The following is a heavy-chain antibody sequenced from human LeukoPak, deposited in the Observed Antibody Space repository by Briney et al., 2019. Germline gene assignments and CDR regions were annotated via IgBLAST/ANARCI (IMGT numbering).Heavy chain of an antibody. CDR1: GGTFSSYA. CDR2: IIPIFGTA. Sequence: SVRVSCKASGGTFSSYAISWVRQAPGQGLEWMGGIIPIFGTANYAQKFQGRVTITTDESTSTAYMELSSLRSEDTAVYYCARPLNSGSYLTFDYWGQGTLVTVSS. V-gene: IGHV1-69*05. CDR3: ARPLNSGSYLTFDY. D-gene: IGHD1-26*01. J-gene: IGHJ4*02.